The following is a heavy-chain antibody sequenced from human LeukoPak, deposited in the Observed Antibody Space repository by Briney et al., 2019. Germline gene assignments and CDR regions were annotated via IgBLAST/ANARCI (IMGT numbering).Heavy chain of an antibody. CDR3: ARDRFAWELLPSYFDY. J-gene: IGHJ4*02. CDR2: ISAYNGNT. V-gene: IGHV1-18*01. D-gene: IGHD1-26*01. Sequence: VASVKVSCKASGYTFTSYGISWVRQAPGQGLEWMGWISAYNGNTNYAQKLQGRVTMTTDTSTSTAYMELRSLRSDDTAVYYCARDRFAWELLPSYFDYWGRGTLVTVSS. CDR1: GYTFTSYG.